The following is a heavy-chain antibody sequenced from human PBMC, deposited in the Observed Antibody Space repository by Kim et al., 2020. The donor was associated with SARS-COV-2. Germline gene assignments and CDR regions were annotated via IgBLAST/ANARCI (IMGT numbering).Heavy chain of an antibody. Sequence: SETLSLTCAVYGGSFSGYYWCWIRQPPGKGLEWIGEINHSGSTNSNPSLKSRVTISVDTSKNQFSLKLSPVTAADTAVYYCARGPYDILTGYSKGAFDIWSQGTMGTVAS. D-gene: IGHD3-9*01. CDR3: ARGPYDILTGYSKGAFDI. CDR1: GGSFSGYY. V-gene: IGHV4-34*01. CDR2: INHSGST. J-gene: IGHJ3*02.